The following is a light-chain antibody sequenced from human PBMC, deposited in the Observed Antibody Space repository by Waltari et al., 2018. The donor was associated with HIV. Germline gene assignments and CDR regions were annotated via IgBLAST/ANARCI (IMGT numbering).Light chain of an antibody. CDR3: QQYGSSPWT. CDR2: GAS. V-gene: IGKV3-20*01. J-gene: IGKJ1*01. CDR1: QSVSSTY. Sequence: IVLPQSPGTLSLSPGERATLSCRASQSVSSTYLAGYQQKPGQAPRLLIYGASNRATGIPDRFSGSGSGTDFTLTISRLGPEDFAVYYCQQYGSSPWTFGQGTKVDFK.